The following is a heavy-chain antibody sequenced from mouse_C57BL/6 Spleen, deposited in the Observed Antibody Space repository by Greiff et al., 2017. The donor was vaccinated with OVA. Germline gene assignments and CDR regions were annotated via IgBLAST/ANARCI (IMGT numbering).Heavy chain of an antibody. Sequence: VQLQQPGAELVMPGASVKLSCKASGYTFTSYWMHWVKQRPGQGLEWIGEIDPSDSYTNYNQKFKGKSTLTVDKSSSTAYMQLSSLTSEDSAVYYCARSGNYERNFDYWGQGTTLTVSS. J-gene: IGHJ2*01. D-gene: IGHD2-1*01. V-gene: IGHV1-69*01. CDR3: ARSGNYERNFDY. CDR1: GYTFTSYW. CDR2: IDPSDSYT.